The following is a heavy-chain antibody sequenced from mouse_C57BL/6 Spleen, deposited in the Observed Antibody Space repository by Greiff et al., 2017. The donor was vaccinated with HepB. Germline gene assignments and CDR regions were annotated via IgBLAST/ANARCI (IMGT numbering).Heavy chain of an antibody. Sequence: EVMLVESGGGLVKPGGSLKLSCAASGFTFSSYTMSWVRQTPEKRLEWVATISGGGGNTYYPDSVNGRFTISRDNAKNTLYLQMSSLRSEDTALYYCARPHYYGSSPWYFDVWGTGTTVTVSS. D-gene: IGHD1-1*01. V-gene: IGHV5-9*01. CDR1: GFTFSSYT. CDR2: ISGGGGNT. J-gene: IGHJ1*03. CDR3: ARPHYYGSSPWYFDV.